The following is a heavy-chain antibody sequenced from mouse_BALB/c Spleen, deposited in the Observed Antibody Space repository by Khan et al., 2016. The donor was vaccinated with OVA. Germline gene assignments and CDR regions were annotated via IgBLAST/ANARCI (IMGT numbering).Heavy chain of an antibody. CDR2: IDTENGET. V-gene: IGHV14-1*02. Sequence: VQLKESGAELVRPGALVKLSCKASGFNIKDYYIHWVKQRPEQGLEWIGWIDTENGETAYDPNFQGRVIITADTSANTAYLHLSSLTSEDTAVYYCARSGYSAWLAYWGQGALVTVSS. J-gene: IGHJ3*01. CDR1: GFNIKDYY. CDR3: ARSGYSAWLAY.